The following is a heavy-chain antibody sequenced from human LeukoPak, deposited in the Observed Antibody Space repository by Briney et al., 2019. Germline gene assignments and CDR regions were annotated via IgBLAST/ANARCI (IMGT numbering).Heavy chain of an antibody. Sequence: PGGSLRLSCAASGFTFSSYGMHWVRQAPGKGLEWVAFIRYDGSNKYYADSVKGRFTISRDNSKNTLYLQMNSLRAEDTAVYYCSTSGGYCSSTSCSLNYYYYYMDVWGKGTTVTVTS. D-gene: IGHD2-2*01. V-gene: IGHV3-30*02. CDR1: GFTFSSYG. CDR3: STSGGYCSSTSCSLNYYYYYMDV. CDR2: IRYDGSNK. J-gene: IGHJ6*03.